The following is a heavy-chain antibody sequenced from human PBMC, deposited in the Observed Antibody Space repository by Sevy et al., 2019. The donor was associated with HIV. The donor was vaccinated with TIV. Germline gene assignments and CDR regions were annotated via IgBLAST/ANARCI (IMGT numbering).Heavy chain of an antibody. V-gene: IGHV4-39*01. D-gene: IGHD4-17*01. CDR3: ARHWATVTKAYYFDY. Sequence: SETLSLTCTVSGGSISSSSYYWGWIRQPPGKGLEWIGSIYYSGSTYYHPSLKSRVTISVDTSKNQFSLKLSSVTAADTAVYYCARHWATVTKAYYFDYWGQGTLVTVSS. J-gene: IGHJ4*02. CDR2: IYYSGST. CDR1: GGSISSSSYY.